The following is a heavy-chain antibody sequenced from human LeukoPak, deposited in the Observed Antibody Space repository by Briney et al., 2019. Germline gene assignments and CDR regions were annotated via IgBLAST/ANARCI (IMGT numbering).Heavy chain of an antibody. V-gene: IGHV1-18*04. CDR3: ARDPSYGDSKRGGLRQGAFDI. CDR1: GYTFTGYY. D-gene: IGHD4-17*01. Sequence: ASVKVSCKASGYTFTGYYMQWVRQAPGQGLEWMGWISAYNGNTNYAQKLQGRVTMTTDTSTSTAYMELRSLRSDDTAVYYCARDPSYGDSKRGGLRQGAFDIWGQGTMVTVSS. CDR2: ISAYNGNT. J-gene: IGHJ3*02.